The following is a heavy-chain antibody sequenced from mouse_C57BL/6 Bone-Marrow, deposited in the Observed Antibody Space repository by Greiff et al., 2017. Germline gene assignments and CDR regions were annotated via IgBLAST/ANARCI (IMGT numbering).Heavy chain of an antibody. Sequence: EVKLMESGPELVKPGASVKIPCKASGYTFTDYNMAWVQQSPGKSLEWIGDINPNNGGTIYNQKFKGKATLTVDKSSSTAYMELRSLTSEDTAVYYCARRVYDRGFAYWGQGTLVTVSA. CDR2: INPNNGGT. CDR3: ARRVYDRGFAY. J-gene: IGHJ3*01. V-gene: IGHV1-18*01. D-gene: IGHD2-12*01. CDR1: GYTFTDYN.